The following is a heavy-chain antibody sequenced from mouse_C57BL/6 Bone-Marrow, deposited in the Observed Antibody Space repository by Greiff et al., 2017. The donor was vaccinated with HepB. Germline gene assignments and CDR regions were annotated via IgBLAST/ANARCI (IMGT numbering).Heavy chain of an antibody. CDR1: GFSLTSYA. V-gene: IGHV2-9-1*01. CDR3: ARKGAGLYFDY. Sequence: VKLVESGPGLVAPSQSLSITCTVSGFSLTSYAISWVRQPPGKGLEWLGVIWNGGGTNYNTALKSRLSISKYNSKSQVFLRINMLQTDDTARYYCARKGAGLYFDYWGKGTTLTVSS. J-gene: IGHJ2*01. CDR2: IWNGGGT.